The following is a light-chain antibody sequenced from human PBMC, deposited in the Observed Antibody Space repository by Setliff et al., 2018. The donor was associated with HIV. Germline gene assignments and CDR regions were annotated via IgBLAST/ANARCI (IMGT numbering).Light chain of an antibody. Sequence: QSALTQPASVSGSPGQSITISCTGTSSDAGGYKYVSWYQQHPGKAPKLMIYEVSKRPSGVPDRFSGSKSGNTASLTVSGLQAEDEADYYCTSYTGSNNFGVFGTGTKVTV. CDR1: SSDAGGYKY. J-gene: IGLJ1*01. CDR2: EVS. V-gene: IGLV2-8*01. CDR3: TSYTGSNNFGV.